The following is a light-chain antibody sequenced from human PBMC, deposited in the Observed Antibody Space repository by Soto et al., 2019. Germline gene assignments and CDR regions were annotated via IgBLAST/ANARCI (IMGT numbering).Light chain of an antibody. CDR3: QQYYSYPWT. J-gene: IGKJ1*01. CDR1: QSISSW. Sequence: IRRHQSPYTLSASVGDRVTITCRASQSISSWLAWYQQKPGKAPKGLIYKASTLESGAPSRFSGSGSGTEFTLTISSLQPDDFATYYCQQYYSYPWTFGQGTKVDIK. CDR2: KAS. V-gene: IGKV1-5*03.